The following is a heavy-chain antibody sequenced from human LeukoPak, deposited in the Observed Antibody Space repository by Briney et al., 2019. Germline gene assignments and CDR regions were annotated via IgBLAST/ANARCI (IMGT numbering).Heavy chain of an antibody. CDR3: ARESRSGWAVFDY. Sequence: ASVKVSCKASGYTFTSYYMHWVRQAPGQGLEWMGWINGGDGNTKYSQKFQGRVTITRDTSASTAYMELSSLRSEDTAVYYCARESRSGWAVFDYWGQGTLVTVSS. CDR1: GYTFTSYY. J-gene: IGHJ4*02. V-gene: IGHV1-3*01. CDR2: INGGDGNT. D-gene: IGHD6-19*01.